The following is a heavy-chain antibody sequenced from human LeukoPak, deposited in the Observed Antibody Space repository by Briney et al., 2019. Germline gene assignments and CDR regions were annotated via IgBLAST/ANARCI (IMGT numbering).Heavy chain of an antibody. V-gene: IGHV4-59*01. Sequence: SETLSLTCTVSGGSISSYYWGWIRQPPGKGLEWIGYIYYSGSTNYNPSLKSRVTISVDTSKNQFSLKLSSVTAADTAVYYCARGGDSSSWNANKFDYWGQGTLVTVSS. CDR3: ARGGDSSSWNANKFDY. D-gene: IGHD6-13*01. J-gene: IGHJ4*02. CDR1: GGSISSYY. CDR2: IYYSGST.